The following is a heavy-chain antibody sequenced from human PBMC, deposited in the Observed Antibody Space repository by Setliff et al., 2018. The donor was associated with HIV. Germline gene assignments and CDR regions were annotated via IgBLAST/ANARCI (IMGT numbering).Heavy chain of an antibody. CDR1: GFTFDSYG. J-gene: IGHJ4*02. V-gene: IGHV3-30*18. CDR2: VSYDGNYK. CDR3: AQIWFGGAHFR. Sequence: SLRLSCEASGFTFDSYGMHWVRQAPGKGLEWVATVSYDGNYKFYTDSVEGRFTVSRDNSKNTLYLQMNSLRAEDTAVYYCAQIWFGGAHFRWGQGTLVTVSS. D-gene: IGHD3-10*01.